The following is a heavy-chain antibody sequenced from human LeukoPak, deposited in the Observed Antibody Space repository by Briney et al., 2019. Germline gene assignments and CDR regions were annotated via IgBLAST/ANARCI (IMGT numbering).Heavy chain of an antibody. V-gene: IGHV3-30-3*01. Sequence: PGRSLRLSCAASGFTFSTYPMHWVRQAPGKGLEWVAVISYDGSNEYYADSVKGRFTISRDNSKNTVYLQMNSLRAEDTALYYCARDGSGWYSDYWGQGTLVTVSS. CDR1: GFTFSTYP. CDR3: ARDGSGWYSDY. D-gene: IGHD6-19*01. CDR2: ISYDGSNE. J-gene: IGHJ4*02.